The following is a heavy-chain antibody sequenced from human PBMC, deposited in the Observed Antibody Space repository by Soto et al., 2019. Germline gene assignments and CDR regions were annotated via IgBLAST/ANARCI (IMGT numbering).Heavy chain of an antibody. D-gene: IGHD5-18*01. CDR1: GFTVSSNY. Sequence: EVQLVESGGGLIQPGGSLRLSCAASGFTVSSNYMSWVRQAPGKGLEWASVIYSGGSTYYADSVKGRFTIPRDNSKNTLYLQRTSRRAEDTAVYYCARSVYSYGPFDYWGQGTLVTVSS. J-gene: IGHJ4*02. CDR3: ARSVYSYGPFDY. CDR2: IYSGGST. V-gene: IGHV3-53*01.